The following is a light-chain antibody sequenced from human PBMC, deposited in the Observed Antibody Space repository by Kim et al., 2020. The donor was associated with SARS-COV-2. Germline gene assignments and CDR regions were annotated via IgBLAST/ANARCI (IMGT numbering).Light chain of an antibody. CDR1: SSDVGDYNY. Sequence: QSALTQPPSASGSPGQSVTISCTGTSSDVGDYNYVSWYQHHPGKAPKLMISEVTKRPSGVPDRFSGSKSGNTASLTVFGLHAEDEADYYCSSYAGSDTFVFGTGTKVTVL. CDR3: SSYAGSDTFV. CDR2: EVT. J-gene: IGLJ1*01. V-gene: IGLV2-8*01.